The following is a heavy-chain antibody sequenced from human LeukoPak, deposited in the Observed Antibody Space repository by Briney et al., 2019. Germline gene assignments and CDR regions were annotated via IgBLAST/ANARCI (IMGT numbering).Heavy chain of an antibody. V-gene: IGHV3-30*02. J-gene: IGHJ3*01. D-gene: IGHD3-22*01. CDR3: AKDYGYDSSGFPA. CDR1: GFTFSSYG. Sequence: PGGSLRLSCAASGFTFSSYGMHWVRQAPGKGLEWVAFIRYDGSNKYYADSVKGQFTISRDNSKNTLYLQMNSLRAEDTAVYYCAKDYGYDSSGFPAWGQGTMVTVSS. CDR2: IRYDGSNK.